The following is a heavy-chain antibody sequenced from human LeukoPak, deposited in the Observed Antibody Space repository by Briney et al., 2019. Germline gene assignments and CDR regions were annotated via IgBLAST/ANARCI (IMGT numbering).Heavy chain of an antibody. CDR3: AREGGYSGYVDY. D-gene: IGHD5-12*01. V-gene: IGHV3-7*01. CDR1: GFTFSNYW. CDR2: IKQDGSGK. J-gene: IGHJ4*02. Sequence: GGSLRLFCAASGFTFSNYWMSWVRQAPGKGLEWVANIKQDGSGKYYVDSVKGRFTISRDNAKNSLYLQMKSLRAEDTAVYYCAREGGYSGYVDYWGQGTLVTVSS.